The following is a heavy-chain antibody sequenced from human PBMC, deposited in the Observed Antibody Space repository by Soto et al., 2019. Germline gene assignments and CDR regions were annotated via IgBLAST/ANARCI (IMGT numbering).Heavy chain of an antibody. Sequence: LSLTCTVSGDSITSDDYYWTWIRQPPGKGLEWIGHIYYSGRTSYNPSLESRLSISIDTSKNQFSLRLTSVSAADTAVYYCGSDRSNSPDYFDCWGQGTLVTVSS. D-gene: IGHD6-6*01. V-gene: IGHV4-30-4*01. J-gene: IGHJ4*02. CDR1: GDSITSDDYY. CDR2: IYYSGRT. CDR3: GSDRSNSPDYFDC.